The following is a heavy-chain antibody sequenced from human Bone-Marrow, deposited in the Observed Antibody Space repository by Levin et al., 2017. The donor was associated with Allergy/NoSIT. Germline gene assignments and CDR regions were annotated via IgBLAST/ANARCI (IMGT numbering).Heavy chain of an antibody. CDR1: GFSFSSHA. J-gene: IGHJ4*02. Sequence: SCAASGFSFSSHAMHWVRQAPGKGLEWVAMTWYDGSTKYYGDSVQGRFTISRDNSKNTLYLEMNSLRVEDTAIYYCARDERAMAGGDLDYWGQGTLVTVSS. CDR3: ARDERAMAGGDLDY. CDR2: TWYDGSTK. V-gene: IGHV3-33*01. D-gene: IGHD5-24*01.